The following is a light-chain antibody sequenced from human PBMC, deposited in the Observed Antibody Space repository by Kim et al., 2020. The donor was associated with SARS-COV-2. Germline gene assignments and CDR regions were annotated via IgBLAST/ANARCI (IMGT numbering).Light chain of an antibody. CDR2: ANN. J-gene: IGLJ3*02. CDR3: AAWDVSLNAVV. CDR1: NSNIGSGT. Sequence: GQRVTISCSGTNSNIGSGTVNWYQQSPGKAPKLLIYANNRRPSGLPDRFSASKSDTSASLAISGLQSEDEANYFCAAWDVSLNAVVFGGGTQLTVL. V-gene: IGLV1-44*01.